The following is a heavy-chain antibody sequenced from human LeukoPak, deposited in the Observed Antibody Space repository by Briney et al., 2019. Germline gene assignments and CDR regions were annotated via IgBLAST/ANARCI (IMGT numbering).Heavy chain of an antibody. J-gene: IGHJ5*02. CDR1: GGSISNYY. CDR3: ARAHYYDSSGYFVRHWFDP. V-gene: IGHV4-59*01. CDR2: IYYSGST. D-gene: IGHD3-22*01. Sequence: PSETPSLTCTVSGGSISNYYWSWIRQPPGKGLEWIGYIYYSGSTNYNPSLKSRVTISVDTSKNQFSLKLSSVTAADTAVYYCARAHYYDSSGYFVRHWFDPWGQGTLVTVSS.